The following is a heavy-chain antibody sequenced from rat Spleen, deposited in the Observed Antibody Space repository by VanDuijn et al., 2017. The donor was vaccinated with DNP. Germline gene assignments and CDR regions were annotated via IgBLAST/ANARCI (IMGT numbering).Heavy chain of an antibody. V-gene: IGHV3-3*01. Sequence: EVQLQESGPGLVKPSQSLSLTCSVTGYSITSHYWGWIRKFPGNKLEWMGYVNIAGSPNYNPSLNSRISITRDTSKNQFFLQLNSVTTEDTATYYCARYTTGLDYWGQGVMVTVSS. J-gene: IGHJ2*01. CDR2: VNIAGSP. CDR3: ARYTTGLDY. D-gene: IGHD1-6*01. CDR1: GYSITSHY.